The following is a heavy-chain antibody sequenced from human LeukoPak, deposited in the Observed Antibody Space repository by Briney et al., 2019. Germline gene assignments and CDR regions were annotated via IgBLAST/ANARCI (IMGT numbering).Heavy chain of an antibody. CDR3: ARGDYGSGSHYSPNSYHMDV. CDR1: GYSFTGYF. Sequence: GASVTVSCYSSGYSFTGYFMYWVRQAPGQGLEWVGWIKHNSGGTNYRQKFQGRVTMTRDTSISTSYMELSRLRSDETAVYYCARGDYGSGSHYSPNSYHMDVWGKGTTVTVSS. D-gene: IGHD3-10*01. CDR2: IKHNSGGT. V-gene: IGHV1-2*02. J-gene: IGHJ6*03.